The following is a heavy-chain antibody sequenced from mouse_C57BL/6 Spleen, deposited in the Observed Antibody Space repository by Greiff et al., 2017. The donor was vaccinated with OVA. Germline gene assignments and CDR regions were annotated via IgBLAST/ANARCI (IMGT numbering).Heavy chain of an antibody. Sequence: QVQLKESGPELVKPGASVKISCKASGYAFSSSWMNWVKQRPGKGLEWIGRIYPGDGDTNYNGKFKGKATLTADKSSSTAYMQLSSLTSEDSAVYFCAREEGIYYYGSSPCAMDYWGQGTSVTVSS. D-gene: IGHD1-1*01. CDR2: IYPGDGDT. V-gene: IGHV1-82*01. J-gene: IGHJ4*01. CDR1: GYAFSSSW. CDR3: AREEGIYYYGSSPCAMDY.